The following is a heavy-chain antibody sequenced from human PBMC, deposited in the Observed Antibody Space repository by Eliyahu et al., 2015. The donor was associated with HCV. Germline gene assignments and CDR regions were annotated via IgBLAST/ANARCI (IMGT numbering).Heavy chain of an antibody. Sequence: QVQLVQSGAEVKRPGSSVKVSCKASGGTFXRYDISWVRQAPGQGLEWMGGIIPMFGTASYAQKFQGRVTITADESTTTVYMDVSSLTSDDTAVYYCARGGEEHQLQSRPFDYWGQGTLVTVSS. CDR2: IIPMFGTA. CDR1: GGTFXRYD. V-gene: IGHV1-69*01. J-gene: IGHJ4*02. D-gene: IGHD2-2*01. CDR3: ARGGEEHQLQSRPFDY.